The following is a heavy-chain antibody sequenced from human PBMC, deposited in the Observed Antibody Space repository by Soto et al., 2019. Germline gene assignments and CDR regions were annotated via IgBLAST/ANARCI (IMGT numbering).Heavy chain of an antibody. V-gene: IGHV4-59*01. CDR2: VFYTGRA. J-gene: IGHJ6*02. CDR1: GGSLGSYY. Sequence: SETLSLTCTVSGGSLGSYYWSWIRQPPGKGLEWIGYVFYTGRANYNASLKSRVSISLGTSNYQFSLKLSSVTAADTAVYYCAREGDGRMSTNPYYYNGMDVWGPGTRVTVSS. D-gene: IGHD1-1*01. CDR3: AREGDGRMSTNPYYYNGMDV.